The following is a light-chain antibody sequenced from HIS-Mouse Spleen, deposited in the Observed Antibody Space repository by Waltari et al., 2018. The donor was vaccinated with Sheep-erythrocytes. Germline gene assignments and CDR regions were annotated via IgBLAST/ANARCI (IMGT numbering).Light chain of an antibody. J-gene: IGLJ1*01. CDR3: LSADSSGTYYV. CDR2: KDS. CDR1: ALPKKY. Sequence: SYELTQPPSVSVSLGQMARITCSGEALPKKYAYWYQQKPGQFPVLVIYKDSERPSGIPDRFSGSSSGTIVTLTISGVQAEDESDYYCLSADSSGTYYVFGTGTKVTVL. V-gene: IGLV3-16*01.